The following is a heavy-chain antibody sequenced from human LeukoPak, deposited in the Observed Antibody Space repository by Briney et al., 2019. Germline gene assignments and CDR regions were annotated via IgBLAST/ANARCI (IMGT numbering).Heavy chain of an antibody. J-gene: IGHJ4*02. V-gene: IGHV4-59*11. CDR3: AIYYYDSSGYYYFDY. CDR2: ISYSAST. D-gene: IGHD3-22*01. Sequence: SETLSLTCTVSGASISSHYWSWIRQPPGKGLEWIGYISYSASTNYNPSLKSRVTISVDTSKNQFSLKLRSVTAADTAAYFCAIYYYDSSGYYYFDYWGQGTLVSVSS. CDR1: GASISSHY.